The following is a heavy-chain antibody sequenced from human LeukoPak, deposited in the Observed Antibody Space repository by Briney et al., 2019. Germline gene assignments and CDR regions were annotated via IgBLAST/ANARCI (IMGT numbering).Heavy chain of an antibody. J-gene: IGHJ5*02. V-gene: IGHV4-61*01. CDR2: IYYSGST. CDR3: ARGSIAAAEGSHWFDP. CDR1: GGSISSSYY. Sequence: PSGTLSLTCAVSGGSISSSYYWSWIRQPPGKGLEWIGYIYYSGSTYYNPSLKSRVTISVDTSKNQFSLRLNSVTAADTAVYYCARGSIAAAEGSHWFDPWGQGTLVTVSS. D-gene: IGHD6-13*01.